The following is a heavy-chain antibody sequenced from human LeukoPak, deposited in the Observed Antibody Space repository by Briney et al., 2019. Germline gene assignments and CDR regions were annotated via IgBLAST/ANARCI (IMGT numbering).Heavy chain of an antibody. Sequence: ASVNVSCKASGYTFTSYYMHWVRQAPGQGREWMGWISAYNGNTNYAQKVKGRVTMTTDTSTSTAYMELRSLRSDDTAVYYCARDSSSWYHWFDPWGQGTLVTVSS. D-gene: IGHD6-13*01. CDR1: GYTFTSYY. V-gene: IGHV1-18*04. CDR3: ARDSSSWYHWFDP. J-gene: IGHJ5*02. CDR2: ISAYNGNT.